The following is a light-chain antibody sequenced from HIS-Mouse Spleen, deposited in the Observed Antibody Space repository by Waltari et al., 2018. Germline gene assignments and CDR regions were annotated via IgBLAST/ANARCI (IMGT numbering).Light chain of an antibody. CDR1: SSYVGSYNL. CDR2: EGS. J-gene: IGLJ2*01. V-gene: IGLV2-23*01. CDR3: CSYAGSSTLV. Sequence: QSALTQPASVSGSPGQSITISGTGTSSYVGSYNLVSWDQQHPGKAPKLMIYEGSKRPSGVSNRFSGSKSGNTASLTISGLQAEDEADYYCCSYAGSSTLVFGGGTKLTVL.